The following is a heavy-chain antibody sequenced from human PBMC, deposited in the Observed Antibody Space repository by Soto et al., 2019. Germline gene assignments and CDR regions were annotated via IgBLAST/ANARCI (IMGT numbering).Heavy chain of an antibody. D-gene: IGHD1-1*01. CDR3: VRGTNCKTTSTCYRYFDF. Sequence: SETLSFTCAVDGGSFSGYYWSWIRQPPGKGLEWIGEINHSGSTNYNPSLTSPVTISMDTSQNQFSLKLDSVTAADTAIYYCVRGTNCKTTSTCYRYFDFWGRGTLVTVSS. J-gene: IGHJ4*01. CDR2: INHSGST. V-gene: IGHV4-34*06. CDR1: GGSFSGYY.